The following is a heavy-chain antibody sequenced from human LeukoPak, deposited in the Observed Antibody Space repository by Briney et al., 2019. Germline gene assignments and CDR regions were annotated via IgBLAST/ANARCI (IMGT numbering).Heavy chain of an antibody. V-gene: IGHV3-21*01. CDR2: ISSSSSYI. Sequence: GGSLRLSCAASGFTFDEYGMSWVRQAPGKGLEWVSSISSSSSYIYYADSVKGRFTISRDNAKNSLYLQMNSLRAEDTAVYYCARDRAPMVRGVNLSWGQGTLVTVSS. CDR3: ARDRAPMVRGVNLS. D-gene: IGHD3-10*01. J-gene: IGHJ4*02. CDR1: GFTFDEYG.